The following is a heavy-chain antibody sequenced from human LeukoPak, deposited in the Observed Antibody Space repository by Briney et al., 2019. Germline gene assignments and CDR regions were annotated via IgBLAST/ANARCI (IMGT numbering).Heavy chain of an antibody. D-gene: IGHD5-24*01. CDR3: ARAGTVEMTPLDY. CDR2: INPNSGGT. Sequence: GASVKVSCKASGYTFTGYYMHWGRQAPGQGLEWMGWINPNSGGTNYAQKFQGWVTMTRDTSISTAYMELSRLRSDDTAVYYCARAGTVEMTPLDYWGQGTLVTVSS. J-gene: IGHJ4*02. CDR1: GYTFTGYY. V-gene: IGHV1-2*04.